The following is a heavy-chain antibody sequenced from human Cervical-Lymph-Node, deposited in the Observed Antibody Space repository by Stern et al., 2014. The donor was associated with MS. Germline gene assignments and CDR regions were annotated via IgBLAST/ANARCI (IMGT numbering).Heavy chain of an antibody. CDR1: GGSLRSYY. V-gene: IGHV4-59*01. CDR3: AREGEYCSGSRCYPFLDY. CDR2: IYHTGSV. Sequence: QLQLQESCPGLVKPSETLSLTCTVSGGSLRSYYWNWIRQAPGKGLEWLGFIYHTGSVNYNPSLSSRVAMSVDTSKNQFSLTVSSVTAADTAVYYCAREGEYCSGSRCYPFLDYWGQGTLVTVSS. J-gene: IGHJ4*02. D-gene: IGHD2-15*01.